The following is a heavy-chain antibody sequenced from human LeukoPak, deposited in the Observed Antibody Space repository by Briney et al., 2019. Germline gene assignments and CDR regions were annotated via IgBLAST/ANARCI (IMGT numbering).Heavy chain of an antibody. CDR2: IYYSGST. Sequence: PSETLSLTCTVSGGSISSSSYYWGWIRQPPGKGLEWIGSIYYSGSTYYNPSLKSRVTISVDTSKNQFSLKLSSVTAADTAVYYCVRVVVVAAIKGAFDIWGQGTMATVSS. CDR3: VRVVVVAAIKGAFDI. CDR1: GGSISSSSYY. V-gene: IGHV4-39*07. D-gene: IGHD2-15*01. J-gene: IGHJ3*02.